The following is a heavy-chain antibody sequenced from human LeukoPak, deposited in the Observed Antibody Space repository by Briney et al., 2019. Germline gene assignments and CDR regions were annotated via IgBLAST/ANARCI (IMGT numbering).Heavy chain of an antibody. V-gene: IGHV4-4*02. D-gene: IGHD3-10*01. CDR1: NDSISSNKW. CDR2: IYPGGSP. J-gene: IGHJ5*02. Sequence: SGTLSLTCAVSNDSISSNKWWSWVRQSPGKGLEWIGEIYPGGSPNYNPSLESRITMSVDKSKNQFSLKLSSVTATDTAVYYCARVEWFGELSNWFDPWGQGTLVTVSS. CDR3: ARVEWFGELSNWFDP.